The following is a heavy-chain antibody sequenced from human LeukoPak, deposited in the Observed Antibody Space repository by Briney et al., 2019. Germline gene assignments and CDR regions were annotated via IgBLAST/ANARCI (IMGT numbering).Heavy chain of an antibody. J-gene: IGHJ6*03. CDR2: IYYSGST. CDR1: GGSISSSSYY. Sequence: SETLSLTCTVSGGSISSSSYYWGWIRQPPGRGLEWIGSIYYSGSTYYNPSLRSRVTISVDTSKNQFSLKLSSVTAADTAVYYCARRPYYDFWGGYYTGGYYYYYMDVWGKGTTVTVSS. CDR3: ARRPYYDFWGGYYTGGYYYYYMDV. V-gene: IGHV4-39*01. D-gene: IGHD3-3*01.